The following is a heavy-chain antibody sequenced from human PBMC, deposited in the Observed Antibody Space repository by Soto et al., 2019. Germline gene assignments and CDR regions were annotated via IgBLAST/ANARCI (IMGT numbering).Heavy chain of an antibody. D-gene: IGHD1-26*01. Sequence: GGSLRHYCSASGFTLSSYAMSGVRQAPGKGLVWVSGVSASGNNTYLADSVKGRFTISRDNSRNMVYVQLTSLRIEDTAIYYCVPRGKYMVQRWGQGTPVTVSS. V-gene: IGHV3-23*01. CDR3: VPRGKYMVQR. CDR2: VSASGNNT. J-gene: IGHJ1*01. CDR1: GFTLSSYA.